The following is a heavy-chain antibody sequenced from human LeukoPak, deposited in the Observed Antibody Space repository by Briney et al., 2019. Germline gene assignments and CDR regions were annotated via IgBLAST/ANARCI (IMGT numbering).Heavy chain of an antibody. CDR1: GFTFSSFS. J-gene: IGHJ4*02. D-gene: IGHD3-10*01. Sequence: PGGSLRLSCAASGFTFSSFSMNWVRQAPGKGLEWVSYIRSGGTNTDYTGSVKGRFTISRDNAKNSLYLQMNSLRAEDTAVYYCARGLEDYYGSGSYSFRFDYWGQGTLVTVSS. CDR2: IRSGGTNT. V-gene: IGHV3-48*04. CDR3: ARGLEDYYGSGSYSFRFDY.